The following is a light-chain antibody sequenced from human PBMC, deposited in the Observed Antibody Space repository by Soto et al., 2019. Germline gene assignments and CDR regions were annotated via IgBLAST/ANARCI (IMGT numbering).Light chain of an antibody. V-gene: IGKV1-5*01. CDR1: QSISGW. CDR2: DAS. J-gene: IGKJ2*01. CDR3: QQYSSYSS. Sequence: DIQMTQSPSTLSASVGDRVTITCRASQSISGWLAWYQQKPGKAPNLLISDASSLESGVPSRFSGSGSGTEFTLTISGLQPDDFSTYYCQQYSSYSSFGQGTKLEIK.